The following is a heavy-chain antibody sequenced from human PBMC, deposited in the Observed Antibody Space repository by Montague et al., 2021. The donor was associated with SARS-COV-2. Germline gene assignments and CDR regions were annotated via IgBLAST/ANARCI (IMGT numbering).Heavy chain of an antibody. J-gene: IGHJ6*02. D-gene: IGHD2-2*01. Sequence: TLSLTCTVSGGSISSGGYYWSWIRQHPGKGLEWIGYIYYSGXTXYXXXXKXRVTISVDTSKNQFSLRLSSVTAADTAVYYCATKIVVVPAAYYYYYGMDVWGQGTTVTVSS. CDR1: GGSISSGGYY. CDR3: ATKIVVVPAAYYYYYGMDV. CDR2: IYYSGXT. V-gene: IGHV4-31*03.